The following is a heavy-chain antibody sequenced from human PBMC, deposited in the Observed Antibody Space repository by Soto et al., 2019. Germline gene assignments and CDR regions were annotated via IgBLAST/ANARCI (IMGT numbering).Heavy chain of an antibody. D-gene: IGHD1-26*01. Sequence: TGGSLRLSCAASGFTFKNHAMSWVRQAPGQGLEWVSAITGSGGSTYHADSVKGRFTISRDNSKNKLYLQMDSLRAEDTAVYYCVTLALGKFDYWGQGNLVTVSS. CDR3: VTLALGKFDY. CDR1: GFTFKNHA. CDR2: ITGSGGST. J-gene: IGHJ4*02. V-gene: IGHV3-23*01.